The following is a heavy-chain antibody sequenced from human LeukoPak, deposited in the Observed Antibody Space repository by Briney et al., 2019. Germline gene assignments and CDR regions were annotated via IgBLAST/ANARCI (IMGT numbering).Heavy chain of an antibody. CDR2: IHPSTGKP. D-gene: IGHD3-16*02. V-gene: IGHV7-4-1*02. J-gene: IGHJ4*02. Sequence: ASVKVSCKASGYTFTSYAMNWVRQAPGQGLEWMGWIHPSTGKPAYAQGFTGRFVFSLDTSVSTTYLQISSLKAEDTALYFCARALDSLGGLSLPDYWGQGTLVTVSS. CDR3: ARALDSLGGLSLPDY. CDR1: GYTFTSYA.